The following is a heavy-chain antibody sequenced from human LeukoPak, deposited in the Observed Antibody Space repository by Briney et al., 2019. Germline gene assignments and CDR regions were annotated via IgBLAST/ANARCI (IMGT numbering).Heavy chain of an antibody. CDR1: DYSITNGYY. V-gene: IGHV4-38-2*02. Sequence: SSETLSLTCTVSDYSITNGYYWGWIRQPPGKGLEWIGSIYHSGKTYYNPSLKSRVTISVDTSKNQFSLKLSSVTAADTAVYYCARGTHGWPQIGPIDYWGQGTLVTVSS. J-gene: IGHJ4*02. CDR2: IYHSGKT. D-gene: IGHD5-24*01. CDR3: ARGTHGWPQIGPIDY.